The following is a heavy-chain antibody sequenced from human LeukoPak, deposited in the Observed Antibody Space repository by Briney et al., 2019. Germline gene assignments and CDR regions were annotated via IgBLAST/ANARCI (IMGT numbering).Heavy chain of an antibody. CDR1: GFTFSGST. CDR2: IRSKANNYAT. D-gene: IGHD1-26*01. CDR3: IRGAASGSYYSLDV. V-gene: IGHV3-73*01. J-gene: IGHJ6*02. Sequence: GGSLRLSCAASGFTFSGSTIHWVRQASGEGLEWVGRIRSKANNYATAYATSVKGRFTLSRDDSNNTAYLQMSSLKTEDTAVYFCIRGAASGSYYSLDVWGQGATVTVSS.